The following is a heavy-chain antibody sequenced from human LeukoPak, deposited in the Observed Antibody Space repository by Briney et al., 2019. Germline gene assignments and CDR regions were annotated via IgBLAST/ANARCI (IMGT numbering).Heavy chain of an antibody. CDR1: GGSISSSSYY. CDR3: ASILDSSGYYYGHFDY. CDR2: SYYSGST. J-gene: IGHJ4*02. V-gene: IGHV4-39*01. Sequence: SSETLSLTCTVSGGSISSSSYYWGWIRQPPGKGLEWIGSSYYSGSTYYNPSLKSRVTISVDTANNQFSLKLRSVTAADTAVYYCASILDSSGYYYGHFDYWGQGILVTVSS. D-gene: IGHD3-22*01.